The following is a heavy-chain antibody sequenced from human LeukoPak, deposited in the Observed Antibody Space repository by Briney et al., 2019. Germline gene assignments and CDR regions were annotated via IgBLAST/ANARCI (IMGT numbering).Heavy chain of an antibody. V-gene: IGHV1-69*05. Sequence: SVNVSCKASVGTFSSYAIRWVRQAPGQGLEWMGGIIPIFGTAHYAQKFQGRVTITTDESTSTAYMELSSLRSEDTAVYYCARGGRDGYNSNDYWGQGTLVTVSS. J-gene: IGHJ4*02. CDR1: VGTFSSYA. CDR2: IIPIFGTA. CDR3: ARGGRDGYNSNDY. D-gene: IGHD5-24*01.